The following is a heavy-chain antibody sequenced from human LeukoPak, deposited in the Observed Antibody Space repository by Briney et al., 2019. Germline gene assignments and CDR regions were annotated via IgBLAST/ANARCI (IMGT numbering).Heavy chain of an antibody. Sequence: SGGSLRLSCVASGFTFSSYGMHWVRQAPGKGLEWVAVIWYDGSNKYYADSVKGRFTISRDNSKNTLYLQMNSLRAEDTAVYYCARDQDRSYYYGMDVWGQGTTVTVSS. V-gene: IGHV3-33*01. CDR3: ARDQDRSYYYGMDV. CDR1: GFTFSSYG. J-gene: IGHJ6*02. CDR2: IWYDGSNK.